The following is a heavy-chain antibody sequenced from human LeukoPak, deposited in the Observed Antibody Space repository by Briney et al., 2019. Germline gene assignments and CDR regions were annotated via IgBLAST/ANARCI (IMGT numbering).Heavy chain of an antibody. CDR2: IYYTGRT. CDR3: ARDSSAFDI. V-gene: IGHV4-31*03. J-gene: IGHJ3*02. Sequence: SETLSLTCTVSGGSINSGGYYWNWIRQHPGKGLEWIGYIYYTGRTFYNPSLKSRVTMSVDTSKNQFSLRLSSVTAADTAVYYCARDSSAFDIWGQGTMVTVSS. CDR1: GGSINSGGYY.